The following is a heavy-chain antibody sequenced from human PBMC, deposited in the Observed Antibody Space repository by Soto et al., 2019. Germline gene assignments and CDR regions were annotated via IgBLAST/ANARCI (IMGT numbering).Heavy chain of an antibody. D-gene: IGHD6-25*01. V-gene: IGHV1-58*02. J-gene: IGHJ6*02. CDR2: IVVGSGNT. CDR3: AALEVGYLFMDV. CDR1: GLTFTSPA. Sequence: QMQLVQSGPDVKKPGTSVKVSCKASGLTFTSPAMQWVRQARGQRLEWIGWIVVGSGNTNYAQKFQERVTITRDMSTSTGYMELSSLRSEYTAVYYFAALEVGYLFMDVWGQGTTVTVSS.